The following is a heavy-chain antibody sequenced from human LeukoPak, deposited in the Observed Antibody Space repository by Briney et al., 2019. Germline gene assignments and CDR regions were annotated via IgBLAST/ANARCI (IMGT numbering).Heavy chain of an antibody. D-gene: IGHD3-3*01. CDR2: ISAYNGNT. V-gene: IGHV1-18*01. CDR1: GYTFTSYG. J-gene: IGHJ4*02. Sequence: ASVKVSCKASGYTFTSYGISWVRQAPGQGLEWMGWISAYNGNTNYAQKLQGRVTMATDTSTSTAYMELRSLRSDDTAVYYCARVEWAHCESADCNRRGLYFDYWGQGTLVTVSS. CDR3: ARVEWAHCESADCNRRGLYFDY.